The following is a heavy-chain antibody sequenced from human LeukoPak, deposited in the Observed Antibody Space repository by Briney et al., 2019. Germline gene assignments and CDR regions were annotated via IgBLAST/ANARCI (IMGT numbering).Heavy chain of an antibody. CDR3: ARDSSDWLVSSYYYGMDV. D-gene: IGHD3-9*01. Sequence: GGSLRLSCAASGFTFSSYWMSWVRQAPGKGLEWVANIKQDGSEKYYVDSVKGRFTISRDNAKNSLYLQMNSLRAEDTAVYYCARDSSDWLVSSYYYGMDVWGQGTTVTVSS. CDR2: IKQDGSEK. J-gene: IGHJ6*02. CDR1: GFTFSSYW. V-gene: IGHV3-7*01.